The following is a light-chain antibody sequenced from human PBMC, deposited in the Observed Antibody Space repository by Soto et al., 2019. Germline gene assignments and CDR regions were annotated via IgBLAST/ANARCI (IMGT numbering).Light chain of an antibody. J-gene: IGKJ2*01. V-gene: IGKV1-39*01. Sequence: DIQMTQSPSSLSASVGDRVTITCRASQSVSTYLNWYQQKPGKAPKLLIYAASSLQSGVPSRFSGSGSGTDFTLTISSLQPEDFATYYCRQSYSPPRTFGQGTKLEIK. CDR2: AAS. CDR1: QSVSTY. CDR3: RQSYSPPRT.